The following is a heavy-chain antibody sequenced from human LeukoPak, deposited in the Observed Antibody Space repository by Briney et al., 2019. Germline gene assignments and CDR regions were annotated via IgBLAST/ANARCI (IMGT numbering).Heavy chain of an antibody. CDR1: GFTFSSYA. J-gene: IGHJ4*02. D-gene: IGHD4-17*01. Sequence: PGGSLRLSCAASGFTFSSYAMSWVRQAPGKGLEWVSAISGSGGNTYYADSVKGRFTISRDNSKNTPYLQMNSLRAEDTAVYYCAKDGSTVTTRGYFDYWGQGTLVTASS. CDR2: ISGSGGNT. V-gene: IGHV3-23*01. CDR3: AKDGSTVTTRGYFDY.